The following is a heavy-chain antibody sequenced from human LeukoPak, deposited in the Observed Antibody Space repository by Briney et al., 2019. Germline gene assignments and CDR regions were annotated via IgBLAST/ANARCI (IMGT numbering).Heavy chain of an antibody. Sequence: GGSVRLSCAASGFTFSHFAMSWVRQSPGKGLHWVSGIGGSGVTTYYADSVKGRFTISRDNSKNTLYLQMDSLRAEDTAVYFCAKDGQADWNPNYWGQGTLVTVSS. J-gene: IGHJ4*02. CDR3: AKDGQADWNPNY. V-gene: IGHV3-23*01. D-gene: IGHD1-1*01. CDR1: GFTFSHFA. CDR2: IGGSGVTT.